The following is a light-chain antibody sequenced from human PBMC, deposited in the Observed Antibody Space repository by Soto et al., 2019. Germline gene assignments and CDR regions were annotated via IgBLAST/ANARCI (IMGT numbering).Light chain of an antibody. J-gene: IGLJ1*01. CDR1: SSDVGAYNY. CDR3: STYTSISLR. CDR2: DVS. Sequence: QSALTQPASVSGSPGQSITISCTGTSSDVGAYNYVSWYQQHPGKAPKLIIYDVSTRPSGVSNRFSGSKSGDTASLTISGLQAEDEADYHCSTYTSISLRFGAGTKVTVL. V-gene: IGLV2-14*01.